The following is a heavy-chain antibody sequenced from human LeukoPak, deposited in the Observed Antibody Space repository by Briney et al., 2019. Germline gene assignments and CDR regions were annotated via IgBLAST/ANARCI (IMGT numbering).Heavy chain of an antibody. CDR1: GDTFTAYY. CDR3: ARVGCSGGSYYLFES. D-gene: IGHD2-15*01. CDR2: INPNSGGT. Sequence: ASVKVSCKASGDTFTAYYMHWVRQAPGQGLEWMGWINPNSGGTNYAQNFQGRVTMTRDTSINTAYMELSRLRSDDTAVHHCARVGCSGGSYYLFESWGQGTLVTVSS. J-gene: IGHJ4*02. V-gene: IGHV1-2*02.